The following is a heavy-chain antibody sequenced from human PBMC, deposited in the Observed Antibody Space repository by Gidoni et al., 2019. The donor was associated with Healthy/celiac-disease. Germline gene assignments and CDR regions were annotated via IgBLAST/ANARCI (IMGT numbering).Heavy chain of an antibody. D-gene: IGHD3-22*01. CDR2: IIPIFGTA. V-gene: IGHV1-69*06. J-gene: IGHJ2*01. Sequence: QVQLVQSGAAVKKPGSSVQVSCKASGGTFSSYAISWVRQAPGQGLEWMGGIIPIFGTANYAQKFQGRVTITADKATSTAYMELSSLRSEDTAVYYCAKTYYYDSSGYYYWYFDLWGRGTLVTVSS. CDR3: AKTYYYDSSGYYYWYFDL. CDR1: GGTFSSYA.